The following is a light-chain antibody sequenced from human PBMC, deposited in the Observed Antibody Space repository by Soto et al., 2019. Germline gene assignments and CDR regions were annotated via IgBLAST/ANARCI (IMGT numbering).Light chain of an antibody. CDR1: QSVSSSY. CDR2: GAS. V-gene: IGKV3-20*01. CDR3: QQYGSSPYT. J-gene: IGKJ2*01. Sequence: EIVLTQSPGTLSLSPGERVTLSCRASQSVSSSYLGWYQQKPGQAPRLLIYGASSRAPGIPDRFSGSGSGTDFTLTISRLEPEDFAVYFCQQYGSSPYTFGQGTKLEIK.